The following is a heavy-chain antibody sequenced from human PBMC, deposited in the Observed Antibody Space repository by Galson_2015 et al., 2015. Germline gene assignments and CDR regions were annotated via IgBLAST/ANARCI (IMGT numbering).Heavy chain of an antibody. CDR2: ITSKTRDYAT. V-gene: IGHV3-73*01. D-gene: IGHD2-21*02. CDR1: GFTFSGSA. J-gene: IGHJ4*02. CDR3: SRRGDNADPDFDY. Sequence: SLRLSCADSGFTFSGSAMHWVRQASGKGLEWVGRITSKTRDYATTYAASVKGRFTISRDDSKNTAYLQMNSLKTEDTAVYYCSRRGDNADPDFDYWGQGTLVTVSS.